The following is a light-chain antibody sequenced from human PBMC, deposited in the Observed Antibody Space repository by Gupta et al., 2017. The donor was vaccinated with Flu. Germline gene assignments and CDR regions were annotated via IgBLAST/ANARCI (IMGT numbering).Light chain of an antibody. CDR3: MQALQSPLT. J-gene: IGKJ1*01. CDR1: QSLLHRNGYNY. CDR2: LGS. Sequence: DIVMTQSPLSLPVTPGEPASTSCRSSQSLLHRNGYNYLDWYLQKPGQSPQLLIYLGSTRASGVPDRFSGSGSGTDFTLKISRVEAEDVGLYYCMQALQSPLTFGPGTKVEIK. V-gene: IGKV2-28*01.